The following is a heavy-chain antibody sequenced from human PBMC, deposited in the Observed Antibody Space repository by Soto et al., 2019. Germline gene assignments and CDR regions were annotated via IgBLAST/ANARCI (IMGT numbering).Heavy chain of an antibody. D-gene: IGHD2-2*01. CDR2: ISGSGGST. Sequence: GGSLRLSCAASGFTFSSYAMSWVRQAPGKGLEWVSAISGSGGSTYYADSVKGRFTISRDNSKNTLYLQMNSLRAEDTAVYYCARGGAQGYCSSTSCYRGGYYMDVWGKGTTVTVSS. CDR3: ARGGAQGYCSSTSCYRGGYYMDV. CDR1: GFTFSSYA. J-gene: IGHJ6*03. V-gene: IGHV3-23*01.